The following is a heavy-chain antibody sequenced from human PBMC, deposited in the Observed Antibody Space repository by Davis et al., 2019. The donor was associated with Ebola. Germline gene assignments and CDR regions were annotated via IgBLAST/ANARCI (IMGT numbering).Heavy chain of an antibody. CDR2: INGAGDNT. Sequence: PGGSLRLSCAASGFTFSSYWMHWVRQAPGKGLVWVSHINGAGDNTNYADSVKGRFTISRDNAKNSLYLQMNSLRAEDTAVYYCAREEGTFVYYYGMDVWGQGTTVTVSS. CDR1: GFTFSSYW. J-gene: IGHJ6*02. D-gene: IGHD2/OR15-2a*01. V-gene: IGHV3-74*01. CDR3: AREEGTFVYYYGMDV.